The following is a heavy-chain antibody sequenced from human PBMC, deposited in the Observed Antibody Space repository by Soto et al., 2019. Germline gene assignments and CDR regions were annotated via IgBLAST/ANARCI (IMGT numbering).Heavy chain of an antibody. CDR1: GLTFRSYW. D-gene: IGHD4-17*01. CDR3: ARDHDYGNYFFRMDV. CDR2: INSDGSST. Sequence: GGSLRLSCAASGLTFRSYWMHWVRQAPGKGLVWVSRINSDGSSTSYADSVKGRFTISRDNAKNTLYLQMNSLRAEDTAVYYCARDHDYGNYFFRMDVWGQGXTVTVYS. V-gene: IGHV3-74*01. J-gene: IGHJ6*02.